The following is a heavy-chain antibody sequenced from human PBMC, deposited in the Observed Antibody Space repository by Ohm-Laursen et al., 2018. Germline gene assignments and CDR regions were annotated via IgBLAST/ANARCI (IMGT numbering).Heavy chain of an antibody. CDR2: IYNSGST. CDR3: ARDRGKQYYFDY. V-gene: IGHV4-31*03. J-gene: IGHJ4*02. Sequence: SQTLSLTCTVSGGSISSGGYYWSWIRQHPGKGLEWIGDIYNSGSTYYNPSLKSRVTISVDTSKNQLSLKLSSVTAADTAVYYCARDRGKQYYFDYWGQGTLVTVSS. D-gene: IGHD5-12*01. CDR1: GGSISSGGYY.